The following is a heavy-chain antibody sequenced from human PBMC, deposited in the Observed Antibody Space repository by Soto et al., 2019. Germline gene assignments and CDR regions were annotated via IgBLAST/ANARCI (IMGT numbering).Heavy chain of an antibody. CDR1: GGSISSGDYY. D-gene: IGHD3-22*01. J-gene: IGHJ4*02. CDR2: IYYNGKT. V-gene: IGHV4-39*01. CDR3: ASRARDSAGYHYVDY. Sequence: QMQLQESGPGLVKPSETLSLTCAVSGGSISSGDYYWGWSRQPPGKGLEWIGSIYYNGKTYYSPSLNSRVTRSADTSKNQFSLRLRSVTAADTAVYYCASRARDSAGYHYVDYWGLGTLVTVSS.